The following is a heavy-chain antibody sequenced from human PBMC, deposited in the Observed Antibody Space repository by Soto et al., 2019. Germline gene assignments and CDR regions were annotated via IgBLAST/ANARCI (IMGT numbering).Heavy chain of an antibody. Sequence: QVQLVESGGGVVQPGRSLRLSCAASGFTFSSYAMHWVRQAPGKGLEWVAVISYDGSNKYYADSVKGRFTISRDNSKNALYLQMNSLRAEDRAVYYCAREGDYYDSSGYSPMFDYWGQGTLVTVSS. CDR1: GFTFSSYA. CDR2: ISYDGSNK. J-gene: IGHJ4*02. D-gene: IGHD3-22*01. V-gene: IGHV3-30-3*01. CDR3: AREGDYYDSSGYSPMFDY.